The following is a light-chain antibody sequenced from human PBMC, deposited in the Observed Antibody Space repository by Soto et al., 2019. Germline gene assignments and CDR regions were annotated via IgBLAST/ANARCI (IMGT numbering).Light chain of an antibody. CDR1: SGHSSYI. CDR3: ETWDSNIHWV. Sequence: QSVLTQSSSASASLGSSVKLTCTLSSGHSSYIIAWHQQQPGKAPRYLMKLEGSGSYNKGSGVPDRFSGSSSGADRYLTISNLQFEDEADYYYETWDSNIHWVFGGGTKLTVL. CDR2: LEGSGSY. V-gene: IGLV4-60*02. J-gene: IGLJ3*02.